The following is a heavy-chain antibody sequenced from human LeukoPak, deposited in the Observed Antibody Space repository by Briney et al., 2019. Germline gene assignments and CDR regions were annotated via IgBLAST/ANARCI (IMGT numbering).Heavy chain of an antibody. V-gene: IGHV4-59*08. D-gene: IGHD3-9*01. Sequence: SETLSLTCTLSGGSINTYYWSWIRQPPGKGLEWIAYMYNSESTKYNPSLKSRVTISVDTSKKQFSLKLRSVTAADTALYYCARHVLTAGSIDWGRGTLVTVSS. J-gene: IGHJ4*02. CDR2: MYNSEST. CDR3: ARHVLTAGSID. CDR1: GGSINTYY.